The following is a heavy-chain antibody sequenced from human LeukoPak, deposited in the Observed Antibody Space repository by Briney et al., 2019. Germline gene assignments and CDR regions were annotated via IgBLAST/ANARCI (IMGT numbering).Heavy chain of an antibody. CDR1: GFTFTSYS. J-gene: IGHJ4*02. CDR3: ARGVGAVVRGFDY. V-gene: IGHV3-48*01. D-gene: IGHD1-26*01. Sequence: GGSLRLSCAASGFTFTSYSMNWVRQAPGKGLGWVSYISSSSSTIYYADSVKGRFTISRDNAKNSLYLQMNSLRAEDTAVYYCARGVGAVVRGFDYWGQGTLVTVSS. CDR2: ISSSSSTI.